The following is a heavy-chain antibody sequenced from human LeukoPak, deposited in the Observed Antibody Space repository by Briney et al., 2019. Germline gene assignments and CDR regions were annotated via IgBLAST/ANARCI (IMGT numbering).Heavy chain of an antibody. CDR3: AREIAAQGGMDV. Sequence: ASVKVSCKASGYTFTVYYMHWVRQAPGQGGEWMGWINPNSGGTNYAQKFTGRVTMTRDTSISTAYMELSRLRSDDTAVYYCAREIAAQGGMDVWGQGTPVTVSS. CDR2: INPNSGGT. J-gene: IGHJ6*02. D-gene: IGHD6-13*01. V-gene: IGHV1-2*02. CDR1: GYTFTVYY.